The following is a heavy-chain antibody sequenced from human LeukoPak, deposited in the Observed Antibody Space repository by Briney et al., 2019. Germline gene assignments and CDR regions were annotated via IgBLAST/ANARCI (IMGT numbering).Heavy chain of an antibody. CDR3: ARDPRSHSSSWYWYFDL. D-gene: IGHD6-13*01. J-gene: IGHJ2*01. CDR1: GGSMSNYY. CDR2: VYYSGST. Sequence: SETLSLTCTVSGGSMSNYYWSWIRQPPGKGLEWIGYVYYSGSTNYNPSLKSRVTISVDTSKNQFSLKLSSVTAADTAVYYCARDPRSHSSSWYWYFDLWGHGTLVTVSS. V-gene: IGHV4-59*01.